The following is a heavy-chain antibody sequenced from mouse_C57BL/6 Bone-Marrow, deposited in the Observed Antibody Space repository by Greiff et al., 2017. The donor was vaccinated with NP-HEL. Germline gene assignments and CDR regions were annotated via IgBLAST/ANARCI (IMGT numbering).Heavy chain of an antibody. V-gene: IGHV1-52*01. CDR1: GYTFTSYW. D-gene: IGHD1-1*01. CDR2: IDPSDSET. CDR3: ARGDYYGSSSLCAMDY. J-gene: IGHJ4*01. Sequence: VQLQQPGAELVRPGSSVKLSCKASGYTFTSYWMHWVKQRPIQGLEWIGNIDPSDSETHYNQKFKDKATLTVDKSSSTAYMQLSSLTSEDSAVYYCARGDYYGSSSLCAMDYWGQGTSVTVSS.